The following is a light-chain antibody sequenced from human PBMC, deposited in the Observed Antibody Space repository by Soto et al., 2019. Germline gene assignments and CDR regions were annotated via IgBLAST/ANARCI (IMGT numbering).Light chain of an antibody. J-gene: IGLJ1*01. CDR3: SSYTSSSTLGV. CDR1: SSDVGGYKY. CDR2: EVR. Sequence: QSALTQPASVSGSPGQSITISCTGTSSDVGGYKYVSWYQQSPGKAPKLMIYEVRNRPSGVSNRFSGSKSGNTASLTISGLQAEDEADYYCSSYTSSSTLGVFGTGTKLTVL. V-gene: IGLV2-14*01.